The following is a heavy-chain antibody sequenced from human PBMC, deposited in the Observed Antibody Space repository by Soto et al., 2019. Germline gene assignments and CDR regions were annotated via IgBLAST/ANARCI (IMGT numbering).Heavy chain of an antibody. CDR2: VSTSGAT. D-gene: IGHD3-9*01. CDR1: DDFISSYY. CDR3: ASAYYEILTGSYAMDV. Sequence: QVQLQESGPRLVKPSETLSLTCTVSDDFISSYYWNWIRQPAGKGLEWIGRVSTSGATNYNPSLESRVTMSVDTSKKQFALKLTSVTAADTAGYFCASAYYEILTGSYAMDVWGQGTTVTVSS. J-gene: IGHJ6*02. V-gene: IGHV4-4*07.